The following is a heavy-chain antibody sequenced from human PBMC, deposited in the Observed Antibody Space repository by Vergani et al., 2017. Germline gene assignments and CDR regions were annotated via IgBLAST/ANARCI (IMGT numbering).Heavy chain of an antibody. CDR2: ISAYNGNT. CDR3: ARDGGENYYGSGSYYNFPIDY. V-gene: IGHV1-18*04. CDR1: GYTFTSYG. D-gene: IGHD3-10*01. Sequence: QVQLVQSGAEVKKPGASVKVSCKASGYTFTSYGISWVRQAPGQGLEWMGWISAYNGNTNYAQKLQGRVTMTTDTSTSTAYMELRSLRSDDTAVYYCARDGGENYYGSGSYYNFPIDYWGQGTLVTVSS. J-gene: IGHJ4*02.